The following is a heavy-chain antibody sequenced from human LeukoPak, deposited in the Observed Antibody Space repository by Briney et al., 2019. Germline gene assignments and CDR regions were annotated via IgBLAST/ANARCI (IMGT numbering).Heavy chain of an antibody. D-gene: IGHD3-10*01. J-gene: IGHJ4*01. Sequence: ASVKVSCKVSGYTLTELSMHWVRQAPGKGLEWMGGFDPEEGERVYAQNFQGRFTMTEDTSSGTAYLELNSLRSEDTAVYFSTTRDIVVEPAATSMVRGVLWRSDFWGHGTLVTVSS. CDR1: GYTLTELS. CDR2: FDPEEGER. V-gene: IGHV1-24*01. CDR3: TTRDIVVEPAATSMVRGVLWRSDF.